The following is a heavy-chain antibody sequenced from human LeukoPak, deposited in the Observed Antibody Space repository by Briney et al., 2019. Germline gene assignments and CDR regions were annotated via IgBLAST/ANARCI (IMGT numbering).Heavy chain of an antibody. CDR2: CYYSRNT. D-gene: IGHD3-22*01. Sequence: SETLSLTCTVSGDSIGSSDNYWGWIRQPPGKGLEWIGSCYYSRNTNYNPSLKSRVTISLDTSKNQFPLKVSSVTAADTAVYYCARHSSGYLSYFDYWGQGTLVPVSS. J-gene: IGHJ4*02. CDR3: ARHSSGYLSYFDY. V-gene: IGHV4-39*06. CDR1: GDSIGSSDNY.